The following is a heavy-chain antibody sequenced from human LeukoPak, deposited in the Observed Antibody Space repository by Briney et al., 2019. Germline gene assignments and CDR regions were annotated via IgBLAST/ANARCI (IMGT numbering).Heavy chain of an antibody. CDR2: ISYDGSNK. V-gene: IGHV3-30*01. CDR1: GFTFSSYA. J-gene: IGHJ5*02. Sequence: GGSLRLSCAASGFTFSSYAMHWVRQAPGKGLEWVAVISYDGSNKYYADSVKGRFTISRDNSKNTLYLQMNSLRAEDTAVYYCARDADTRGPWWFDPWGQGTLVTVSS. D-gene: IGHD5-18*01. CDR3: ARDADTRGPWWFDP.